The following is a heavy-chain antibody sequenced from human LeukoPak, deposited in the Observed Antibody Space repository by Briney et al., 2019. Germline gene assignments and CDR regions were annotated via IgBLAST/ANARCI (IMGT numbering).Heavy chain of an antibody. J-gene: IGHJ4*02. D-gene: IGHD6-19*01. CDR2: IYCSGST. V-gene: IGHV4-31*03. CDR3: ARDGKSSGWVDY. Sequence: SETLSLTCTVSGGSISSGGYYWSWIRQHPGKGLEWIGYIYCSGSTYYNPSLKSRVTISVDTSKNQFSLKLSSVTAADTAVYYCARDGKSSGWVDYWGQGTLVTVSS. CDR1: GGSISSGGYY.